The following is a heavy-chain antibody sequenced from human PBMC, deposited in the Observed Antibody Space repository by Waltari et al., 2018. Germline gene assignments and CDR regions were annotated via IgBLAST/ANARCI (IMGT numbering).Heavy chain of an antibody. CDR2: IYWNDDK. D-gene: IGHD3-22*01. CDR3: ARQGAYYYDSSGFTY. J-gene: IGHJ4*02. CDR1: GFSLSTSGVG. Sequence: QITLKESGPTLVKPTQTLTLTCTFSGFSLSTSGVGVGWIRQPPGKALEWLALIYWNDDKRYIPPRKSRRNITKETAKNQVGLTMTNMDPVDTATYYCARQGAYYYDSSGFTYWGQGTLVTVSS. V-gene: IGHV2-5*01.